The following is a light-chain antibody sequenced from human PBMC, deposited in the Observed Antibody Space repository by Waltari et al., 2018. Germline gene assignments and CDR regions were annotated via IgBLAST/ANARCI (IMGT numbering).Light chain of an antibody. CDR2: GVT. CDR1: SGDVGGYSF. V-gene: IGLV2-14*01. Sequence: QSALTQPASVSGSLGQSITISCTGTSGDVGGYSFVSWYQQHPGKAPKLIIYGVTNRPSGVSNRFSGSKSGNTASLTISGLQAEDEADYHCSSYTSRSTRVVFGGGTKLTVL. CDR3: SSYTSRSTRVV. J-gene: IGLJ2*01.